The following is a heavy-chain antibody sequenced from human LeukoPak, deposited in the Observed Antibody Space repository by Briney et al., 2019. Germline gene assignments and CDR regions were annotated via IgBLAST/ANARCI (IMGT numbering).Heavy chain of an antibody. CDR3: ARDRHSTGWYYFDY. CDR2: INSGSSTI. J-gene: IGHJ4*02. V-gene: IGHV3-48*02. CDR1: GLTFSSYS. D-gene: IGHD6-19*01. Sequence: GGSLRLSCAASGLTFSSYSMNWVRQTPGKGLKWVSYINSGSSTIYYADSVKGRFTISRDNAKNSLYLQMNSLRDEDTAVYYCARDRHSTGWYYFDYWGQGTLVTVSS.